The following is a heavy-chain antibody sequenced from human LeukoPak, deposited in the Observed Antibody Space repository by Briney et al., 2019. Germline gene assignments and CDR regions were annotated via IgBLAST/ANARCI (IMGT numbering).Heavy chain of an antibody. CDR2: IKLDGSEK. Sequence: VGSLRLSCAASTFTSSRYWMSWVRQAPGKGLECVSSIKLDGSEKYYVDSVKGRFTISRDNAKNSLYLQMNSLRAEDTAVYYCASLSHYGDTRDPDYWGQGTLVTVSS. D-gene: IGHD4-17*01. J-gene: IGHJ4*02. CDR3: ASLSHYGDTRDPDY. V-gene: IGHV3-7*01. CDR1: TFTSSRYW.